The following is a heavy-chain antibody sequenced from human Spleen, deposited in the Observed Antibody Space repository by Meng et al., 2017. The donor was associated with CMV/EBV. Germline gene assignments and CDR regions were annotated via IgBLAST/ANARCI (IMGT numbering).Heavy chain of an antibody. V-gene: IGHV5-51*01. CDR2: IYPGDYDT. CDR3: ARRVGAVAGRGFDY. J-gene: IGHJ4*02. Sequence: SETSLTSDWIGWVSQMPGKGLGWMGIIYPGDYDTRYSPSFQGQVTISADKSISTAYLQWNSLKASDTAMYYCARRVGAVAGRGFDYWGQGTLVTVSS. D-gene: IGHD6-19*01. CDR1: ETSLTSDW.